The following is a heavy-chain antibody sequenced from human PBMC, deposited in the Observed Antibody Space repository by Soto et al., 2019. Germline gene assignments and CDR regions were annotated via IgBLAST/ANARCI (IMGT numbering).Heavy chain of an antibody. CDR2: IYYSGST. D-gene: IGHD3-10*01. CDR1: GGSISSYY. J-gene: IGHJ5*02. CDR3: ARWDAPITPALMVRGVNWFDP. V-gene: IGHV4-59*01. Sequence: PSETLSLTCTVSGGSISSYYWSWIRQPPGKGLEWIGYIYYSGSTNYNPSLKSRVTISVDTSKNQFSLKLSSVTAADTAVYYCARWDAPITPALMVRGVNWFDPWGQGTLVTVSS.